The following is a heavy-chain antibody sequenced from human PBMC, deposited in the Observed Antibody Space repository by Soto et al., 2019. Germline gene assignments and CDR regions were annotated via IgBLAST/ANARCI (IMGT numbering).Heavy chain of an antibody. J-gene: IGHJ4*02. CDR1: VCSFSVYY. CDR2: INHSGST. V-gene: IGHV4-34*01. D-gene: IGHD6-13*01. CDR3: ARVKRMHRRVKQQHMDCFEY. Sequence: PSWTXSLTCAVYVCSFSVYYWILIRHPPGKGLEWIGEINHSGSTNYNPSLKSRVTISVDTSKNQFSLKLSSVTAADTAVYYCARVKRMHRRVKQQHMDCFEYWGQGPL.